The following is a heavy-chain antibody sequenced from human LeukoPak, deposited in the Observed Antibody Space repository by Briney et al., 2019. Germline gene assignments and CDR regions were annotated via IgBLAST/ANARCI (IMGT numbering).Heavy chain of an antibody. J-gene: IGHJ5*02. V-gene: IGHV4-59*12. CDR3: ARESYSSGYYHP. CDR2: IYYSGST. D-gene: IGHD6-25*01. CDR1: GGSISSYY. Sequence: PSETLSLTCTVSGGSISSYYWSWIRQPPGKGLEWIGYIYYSGSTNYNPSLKSRVTISVDTSKNQFSLRLSSVTAADTAVYYCARESYSSGYYHPWGQGTLVTVSS.